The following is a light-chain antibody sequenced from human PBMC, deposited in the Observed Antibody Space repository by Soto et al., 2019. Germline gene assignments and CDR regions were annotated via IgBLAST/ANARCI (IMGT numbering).Light chain of an antibody. V-gene: IGKV1-39*01. CDR1: QSISSY. CDR3: QQSYSFPIT. Sequence: DIQMTQSASSLSASLGDRVTITCRASQSISSYLNWYQQKQGKAPKLLIYAASSLQSGVPSRFSGSGYGTDFNLTISSLQTEDFATYYCQQSYSFPITFGQGTRLEIK. J-gene: IGKJ5*01. CDR2: AAS.